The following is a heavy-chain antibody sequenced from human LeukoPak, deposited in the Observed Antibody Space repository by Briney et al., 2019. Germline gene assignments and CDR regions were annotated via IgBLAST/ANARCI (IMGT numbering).Heavy chain of an antibody. J-gene: IGHJ4*02. CDR2: INPSGGST. D-gene: IGHD3-10*01. CDR3: SRDFYGSGSARNDY. Sequence: ASVKVSCKASGYTFTSYGISWVRQAPGQGLEWMGIINPSGGSTTYAQKFQGRVTMTRDTSTSTVYMELSSLRSEDTAVYYCSRDFYGSGSARNDYWGQGTLVTVSS. V-gene: IGHV1-46*01. CDR1: GYTFTSYG.